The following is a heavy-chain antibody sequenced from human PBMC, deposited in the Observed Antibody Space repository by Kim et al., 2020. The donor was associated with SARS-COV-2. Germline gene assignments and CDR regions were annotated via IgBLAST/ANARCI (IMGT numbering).Heavy chain of an antibody. V-gene: IGHV4-39*01. CDR3: ARRGELLSLVYFDY. J-gene: IGHJ4*02. D-gene: IGHD1-26*01. Sequence: NPSLHSRVPISVDTSKNQVSLRLSSVTAADTAVYYCARRGELLSLVYFDYWGQGTLVTVSS.